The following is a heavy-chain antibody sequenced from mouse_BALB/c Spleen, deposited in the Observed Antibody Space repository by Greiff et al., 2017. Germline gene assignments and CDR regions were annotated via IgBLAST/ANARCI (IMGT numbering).Heavy chain of an antibody. D-gene: IGHD1-1*01. J-gene: IGHJ4*01. CDR2: IYPGNSDT. Sequence: EVKLQESGTVLARPGASVKMSCKASGYTFTSYWMHWVKQRPGQGLEWIGAIYPGNSDTSYNQKFKGKAKLTAVTSTSTAYMELNSLTNEDSAVFYCTKFYDYYAMDYWGQGTSVTVSS. CDR3: TKFYDYYAMDY. CDR1: GYTFTSYW. V-gene: IGHV1-5*01.